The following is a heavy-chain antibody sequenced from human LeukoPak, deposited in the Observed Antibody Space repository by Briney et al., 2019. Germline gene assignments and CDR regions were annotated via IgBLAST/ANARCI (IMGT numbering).Heavy chain of an antibody. Sequence: SETLSLTCTVSGGSISSSSYYWGWLRQPPGKGLEWIGSIYYSGSTYYNPSPKSRVTISVDTSKNQFSLKLSSVTAADTAVYYCARLAVAAYSFDYWGQGTLVTVSS. CDR2: IYYSGST. J-gene: IGHJ4*02. D-gene: IGHD6-19*01. CDR3: ARLAVAAYSFDY. V-gene: IGHV4-39*01. CDR1: GGSISSSSYY.